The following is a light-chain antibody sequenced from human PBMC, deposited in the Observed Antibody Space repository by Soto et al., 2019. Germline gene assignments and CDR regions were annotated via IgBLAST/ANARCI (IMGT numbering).Light chain of an antibody. CDR3: QQYSSMLS. CDR2: DAS. J-gene: IGKJ4*01. CDR1: HDVSWN. Sequence: DLLMTQSPSSLSASVGDRVTIACQSSHDVSWNLNWFQQKPGEAPKLLIYDASNLERGVSSRFSGSGSGTDFTLNISSLQAEDVAAYYCQQYSSMLSFGGGTEVDLK. V-gene: IGKV1-33*01.